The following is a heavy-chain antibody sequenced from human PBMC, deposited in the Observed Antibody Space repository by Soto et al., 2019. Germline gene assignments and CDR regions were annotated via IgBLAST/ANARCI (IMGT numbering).Heavy chain of an antibody. CDR1: GYTFTSYG. V-gene: IGHV1-18*04. CDR2: ISAYNGTT. J-gene: IGHJ3*02. D-gene: IGHD1-20*01. Sequence: QVQLVQSGAEVNKPGASVKVSCKASGYTFTSYGISWVRQAPGQGLEWMEWISAYNGTTNYAQKLQGRVTMTTDTSTSTAYMELRRLRSDDTAVYYCAREGITGTTRDAFDIWGQGTMVTVSS. CDR3: AREGITGTTRDAFDI.